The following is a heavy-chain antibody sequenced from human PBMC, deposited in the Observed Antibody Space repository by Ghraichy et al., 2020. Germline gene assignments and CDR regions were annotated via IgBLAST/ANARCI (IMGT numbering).Heavy chain of an antibody. CDR2: IYYSGST. J-gene: IGHJ3*02. CDR3: ASQSDDQWPAFDI. D-gene: IGHD6-19*01. V-gene: IGHV4-59*01. Sequence: SETLSLTCTVSGGSISSYYWSWIRQPPGKGLEWIGYIYYSGSTNYNPSLKSRVTISVDTSKNQFSLKLSSVTAADTAVYHCASQSDDQWPAFDIWGQGTMVTVSS. CDR1: GGSISSYY.